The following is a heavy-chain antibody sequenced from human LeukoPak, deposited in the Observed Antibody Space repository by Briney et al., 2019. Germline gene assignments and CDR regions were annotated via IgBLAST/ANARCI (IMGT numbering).Heavy chain of an antibody. J-gene: IGHJ4*02. CDR2: ITGSGDRT. CDR3: AKEGSLSLDY. V-gene: IGHV3-23*01. CDR1: GFTFSSYA. Sequence: GGSLRLSCAASGFTFSSYAINWVRQAPGKGLEWVSSITGSGDRTYYTDSVRGRFTISRDNSRNTLYLQMNSLRAEDTALYFCAKEGSLSLDYSGQGTLVTVSS.